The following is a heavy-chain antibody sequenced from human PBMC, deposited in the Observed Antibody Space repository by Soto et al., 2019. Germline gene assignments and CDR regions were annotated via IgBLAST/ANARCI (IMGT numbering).Heavy chain of an antibody. Sequence: GGSLRLSCAASGFTFSSYWMHWVRQAPGKGLVWVSRINSDGSSTSYADSVKGRFTISRDNAKNTLYLQMNSLRAEDTAVYYCARDGEVLRYFDWSKYPNWFDPWGQGTLVTVSS. CDR2: INSDGSST. CDR3: ARDGEVLRYFDWSKYPNWFDP. V-gene: IGHV3-74*01. J-gene: IGHJ5*02. D-gene: IGHD3-9*01. CDR1: GFTFSSYW.